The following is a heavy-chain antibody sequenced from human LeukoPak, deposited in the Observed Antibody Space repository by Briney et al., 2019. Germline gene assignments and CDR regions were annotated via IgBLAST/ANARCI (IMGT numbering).Heavy chain of an antibody. CDR1: GGSISSYY. J-gene: IGHJ5*02. Sequence: PSETLSLTCTVSGGSISSYYWSWIRQPPGKGLEWIGYIYYSGSTNYNPSLKSRVTISVDTSKNQFSLKLTSVTAADTAVYFCARGGYYGSGNDFRFDPWGQGTLVTVTS. V-gene: IGHV4-59*01. CDR3: ARGGYYGSGNDFRFDP. D-gene: IGHD3-10*01. CDR2: IYYSGST.